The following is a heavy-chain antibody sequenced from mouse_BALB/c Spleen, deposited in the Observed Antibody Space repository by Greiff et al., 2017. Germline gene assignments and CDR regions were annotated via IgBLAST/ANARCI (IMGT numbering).Heavy chain of an antibody. J-gene: IGHJ4*01. V-gene: IGHV2-9-2*01. CDR3: VRGLGSAGYYAMDY. Sequence: QVQLKESGPGLVAPSQSLSITCTVSGFSFTSYDISWVRQPPGKGLEWLGVIWTGGGTNYNSAFMSRVSISKDNSKSQVFLKMNELQTVDTAIYYCVRGLGSAGYYAMDYWGQGTSGTVSA. CDR1: GFSFTSYD. D-gene: IGHD3-1*01. CDR2: IWTGGGT.